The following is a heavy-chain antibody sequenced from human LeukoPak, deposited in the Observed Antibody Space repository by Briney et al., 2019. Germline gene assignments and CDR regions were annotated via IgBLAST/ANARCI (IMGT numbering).Heavy chain of an antibody. CDR3: ARLGTGDFWSGYYPFLTGYGMDV. Sequence: SETLSLTCTVSGGSISSYYWSWIRQPPGKGLEWIGYTYYSGSPNYNPSLKSRVTISVDTSKNQFSLKLSSVTAADTAVYYCARLGTGDFWSGYYPFLTGYGMDVWGQGTTVTVSS. J-gene: IGHJ6*02. V-gene: IGHV4-59*01. CDR2: TYYSGSP. CDR1: GGSISSYY. D-gene: IGHD3-3*01.